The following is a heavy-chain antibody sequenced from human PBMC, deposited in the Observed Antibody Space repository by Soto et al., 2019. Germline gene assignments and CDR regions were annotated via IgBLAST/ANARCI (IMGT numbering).Heavy chain of an antibody. D-gene: IGHD2-21*02. CDR3: ARQRTTVVTQAYFDH. Sequence: ETLSLTCIVXGESISSSSYYWGWIRQPPGKGLEWIGSIYYSGRTYYNPSFKSRVTISIDTSKNQFPLKLSSVTATDTAVYYCARQRTTVVTQAYFDHWGQGALVTVSS. V-gene: IGHV4-39*01. J-gene: IGHJ4*02. CDR1: GESISSSSYY. CDR2: IYYSGRT.